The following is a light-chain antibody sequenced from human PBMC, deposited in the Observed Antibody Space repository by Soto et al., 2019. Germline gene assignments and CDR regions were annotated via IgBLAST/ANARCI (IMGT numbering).Light chain of an antibody. Sequence: EIVRTQSPLSLPVTPGEPASISCRSSQSLLHSSGYNYVDWYLQKPGQSPQLLIYLVSNRASGVPERFSGSGSGTDFTLKISRVEAEDVGHYYCMQALQTPLTFGQGTRLEIK. CDR1: QSLLHSSGYNY. CDR2: LVS. J-gene: IGKJ5*01. CDR3: MQALQTPLT. V-gene: IGKV2-28*01.